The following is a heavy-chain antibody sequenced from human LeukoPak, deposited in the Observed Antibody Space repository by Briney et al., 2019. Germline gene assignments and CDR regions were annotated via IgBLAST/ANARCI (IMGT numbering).Heavy chain of an antibody. CDR3: ARGRGGDGYNWLCYFDY. D-gene: IGHD5-24*01. J-gene: IGHJ4*02. Sequence: GGSLRLSCAASGFTFSSYWMHWVRQAPGKGLVWVSRINSDGSTTNYADSVKGRFTISRDNSKNTLYLQMNSLRSEDTAVYYCARGRGGDGYNWLCYFDYWGQGTLVTVSS. CDR2: INSDGSTT. V-gene: IGHV3-74*01. CDR1: GFTFSSYW.